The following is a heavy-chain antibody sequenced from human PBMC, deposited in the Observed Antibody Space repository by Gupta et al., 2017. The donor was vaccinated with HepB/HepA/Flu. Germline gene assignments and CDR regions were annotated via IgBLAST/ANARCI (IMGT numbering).Heavy chain of an antibody. J-gene: IGHJ4*02. CDR3: ARDHGFGSSCYRIFDY. D-gene: IGHD2-2*02. CDR2: ISSDGNYI. Sequence: VQLVESGGGLVKPGGSLRLSCAASGFTFINYSINWVRQAPGKGLEWVSSISSDGNYIYYADSVRGRFTISRDNAKNSRFLQMNSLRAEETAVYYCARDHGFGSSCYRIFDYWGQGTLVTASS. V-gene: IGHV3-21*01. CDR1: GFTFINYS.